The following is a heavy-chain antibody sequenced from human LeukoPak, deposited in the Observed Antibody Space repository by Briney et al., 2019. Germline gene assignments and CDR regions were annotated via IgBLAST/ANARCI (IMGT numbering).Heavy chain of an antibody. CDR3: AKGKVSAFLNWFDP. CDR2: ISATGGSP. Sequence: PGGSLRLSCGASGFTFSTYAMTWVRQAPGKGLEWVSAISATGGSPYYADSVKGRFTISRDNSKNTLYPQMNSLRAEDTAVYYCAKGKVSAFLNWFDPWGPGTLVTVSS. J-gene: IGHJ5*02. CDR1: GFTFSTYA. V-gene: IGHV3-23*01. D-gene: IGHD3-3*01.